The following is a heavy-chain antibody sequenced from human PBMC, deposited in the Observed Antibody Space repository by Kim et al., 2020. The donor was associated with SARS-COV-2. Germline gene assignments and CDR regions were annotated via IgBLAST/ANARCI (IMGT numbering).Heavy chain of an antibody. Sequence: TNSTDSGRGRCTISSANAKNTLYLQMNSLTAEDTAVYFCARGYYGAFDCWGQGTLVTVSS. J-gene: IGHJ4*02. D-gene: IGHD3-3*01. CDR2: T. CDR3: ARGYYGAFDC. V-gene: IGHV3-74*01.